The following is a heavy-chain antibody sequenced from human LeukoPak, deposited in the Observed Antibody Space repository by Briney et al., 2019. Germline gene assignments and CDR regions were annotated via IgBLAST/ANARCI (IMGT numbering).Heavy chain of an antibody. Sequence: GGSLRLSCAASGFTFSGYSMNWVRQAPGKGLEWVSSISSSSYINYADSVKGRFTISRDDAKNSLYLQMNSLRAEDTAVYYCTGNYYGSGSYADFDYWGQGTLVTVSS. V-gene: IGHV3-21*01. D-gene: IGHD3-10*01. CDR2: ISSSSYI. CDR1: GFTFSGYS. J-gene: IGHJ4*02. CDR3: TGNYYGSGSYADFDY.